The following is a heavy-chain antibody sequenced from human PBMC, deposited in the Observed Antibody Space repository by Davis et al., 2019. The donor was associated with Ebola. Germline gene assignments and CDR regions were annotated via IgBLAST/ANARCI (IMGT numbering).Heavy chain of an antibody. D-gene: IGHD3-10*01. CDR1: GGSISSYY. CDR3: ARADYYGVCDY. CDR2: IYYSGST. Sequence: SETLSLTCTVSGGSISSYYWSWIRQPPGKGLEWIGYIYYSGSTNYNPSLKSRVTISVDTSKNQFSLKLSSVTAADTAVYYCARADYYGVCDYWGQGTLFTVSS. J-gene: IGHJ4*02. V-gene: IGHV4-59*01.